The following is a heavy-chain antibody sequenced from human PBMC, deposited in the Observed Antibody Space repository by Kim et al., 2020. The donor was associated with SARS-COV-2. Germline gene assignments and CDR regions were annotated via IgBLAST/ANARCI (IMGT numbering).Heavy chain of an antibody. CDR3: ARGVSMRYFDWLSPTPIDY. CDR1: GYTFTSYD. V-gene: IGHV1-8*01. J-gene: IGHJ4*02. CDR2: MNPNSGNT. D-gene: IGHD3-9*01. Sequence: ASVKVSCKASGYTFTSYDINWVRQATGQGLEWMGWMNPNSGNTGYAQKFQGRVTMTRNTSISTAYMELSSLRSEDTAVYYCARGVSMRYFDWLSPTPIDYWGQGTLVTVSS.